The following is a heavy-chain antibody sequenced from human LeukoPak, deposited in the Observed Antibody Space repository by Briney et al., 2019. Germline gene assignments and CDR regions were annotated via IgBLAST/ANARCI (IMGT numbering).Heavy chain of an antibody. J-gene: IGHJ4*02. CDR3: ARDSEYSSGWYGEFDY. V-gene: IGHV4-59*01. CDR2: FYYSGST. Sequence: SETLSLTCTVSGGSISSYYWSWIRQPPGKGLEWIGYFYYSGSTNYNPSLKSRVTISVDTSKNQFSLKLSSVTAADTAVYYCARDSEYSSGWYGEFDYWGQGTLVTASS. D-gene: IGHD6-19*01. CDR1: GGSISSYY.